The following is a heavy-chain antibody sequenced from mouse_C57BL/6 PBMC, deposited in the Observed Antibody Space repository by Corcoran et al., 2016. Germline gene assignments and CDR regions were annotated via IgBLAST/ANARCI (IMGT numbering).Heavy chain of an antibody. CDR3: ARGGSSYFHWYFDV. J-gene: IGHJ1*03. V-gene: IGHV1-76*01. CDR1: GYTFTDYY. CDR2: IYPGSGNT. Sequence: QVQLKQSGAELVRPGASVKLSCKASGYTFTDYYINWVKQRPGQGLEWIARIYPGSGNTYYNEKFKGKATLTAEKSSSTAYMQLSSLTSEDSAVYVCARGGSSYFHWYFDVWGTGTTVTVSS. D-gene: IGHD1-1*01.